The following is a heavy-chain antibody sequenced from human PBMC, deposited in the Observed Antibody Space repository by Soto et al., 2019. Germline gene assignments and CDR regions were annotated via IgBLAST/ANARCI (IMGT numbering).Heavy chain of an antibody. J-gene: IGHJ4*02. CDR3: ARISMVRGVIGY. D-gene: IGHD3-10*01. Sequence: QLQLQESGPGLVKPSETLSLTCTVSGGSISSSSYYWGWIRQPPGKGLEWIGSIYYSGSTYYNPSLKSRVTISVITSKNKVSLMFSSVTAADTAVYYCARISMVRGVIGYWGQGTLVTVSS. CDR2: IYYSGST. V-gene: IGHV4-39*01. CDR1: GGSISSSSYY.